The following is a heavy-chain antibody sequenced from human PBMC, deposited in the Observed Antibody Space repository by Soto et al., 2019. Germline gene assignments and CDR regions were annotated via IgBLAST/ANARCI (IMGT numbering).Heavy chain of an antibody. J-gene: IGHJ4*02. V-gene: IGHV4-61*01. CDR1: GGPVSSGSYY. CDR3: ARGYYDSSGYYYATYPFDY. Sequence: SETLSLTCTVSGGPVSSGSYYWSWIRQPPGKGLEWIGYIYYSGSTNYNPSLKSRVTISVDTSKNQFSLKLSSVTAADTAVYYCARGYYDSSGYYYATYPFDYWGQGTLVTVSS. D-gene: IGHD3-22*01. CDR2: IYYSGST.